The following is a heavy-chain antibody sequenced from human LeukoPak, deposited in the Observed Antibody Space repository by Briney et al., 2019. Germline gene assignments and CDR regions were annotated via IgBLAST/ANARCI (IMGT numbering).Heavy chain of an antibody. V-gene: IGHV1-2*02. CDR1: GYTFTVYY. D-gene: IGHD6-6*01. CDR2: INPNSGGT. J-gene: IGHJ6*04. Sequence: ASVKVTCKASGYTFTVYYMHWVRQAPGQGLEWMGWINPNSGGTNYAQKFQGRVTMTRDTSISTAYMELSRLRSDDTAVYYCARAPLRYSSSSNMDVWGKGTTVTVSS. CDR3: ARAPLRYSSSSNMDV.